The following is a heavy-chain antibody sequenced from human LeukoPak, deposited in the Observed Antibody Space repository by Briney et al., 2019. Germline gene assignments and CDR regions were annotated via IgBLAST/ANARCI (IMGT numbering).Heavy chain of an antibody. Sequence: GGSLRLSCAASGFTFSSYAMHWVRQAPGKVLEWVAVISYDGSNKYYADSVKGRFTISRDNSKNSLYLQMNSLRAEDTAVYYCARDLYRIVVVPHYFDYWGQGTLVTVSS. CDR1: GFTFSSYA. CDR3: ARDLYRIVVVPHYFDY. D-gene: IGHD3-22*01. CDR2: ISYDGSNK. J-gene: IGHJ4*02. V-gene: IGHV3-30*04.